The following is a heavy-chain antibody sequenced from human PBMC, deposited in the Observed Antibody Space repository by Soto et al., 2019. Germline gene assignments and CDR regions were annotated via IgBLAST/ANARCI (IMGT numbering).Heavy chain of an antibody. Sequence: QVQLQESGPGLVKPSQTLSLTCTVSGGSISSGGYYWSWIRQHPGKGLEWIGYIYYSGSTYYNPSLKSRVTXXVXTXXNQFSLKLSSVTAADTAVYYCARARSDYYYYGMDVWGQGTTVTVSS. D-gene: IGHD3-16*01. V-gene: IGHV4-31*03. CDR2: IYYSGST. CDR3: ARARSDYYYYGMDV. J-gene: IGHJ6*02. CDR1: GGSISSGGYY.